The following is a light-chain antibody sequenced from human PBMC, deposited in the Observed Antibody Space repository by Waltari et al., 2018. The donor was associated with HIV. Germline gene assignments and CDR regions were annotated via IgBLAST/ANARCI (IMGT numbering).Light chain of an antibody. Sequence: QSVLTQPPSASGTPGQRVTISCSGSSSNIGSNYVYWYQQLPGPAPTLLIYRNNQRPSGVPDRCSGSKSGTSASLAISGLRSEDEADYYCAAWDNSLSAPVFGGGTKLTVL. CDR3: AAWDNSLSAPV. CDR2: RNN. J-gene: IGLJ3*02. V-gene: IGLV1-47*01. CDR1: SSNIGSNY.